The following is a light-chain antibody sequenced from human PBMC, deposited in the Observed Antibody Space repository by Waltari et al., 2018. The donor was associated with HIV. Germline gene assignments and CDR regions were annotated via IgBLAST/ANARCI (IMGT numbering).Light chain of an antibody. V-gene: IGLV2-8*01. Sequence: QSALTQPPSASGSPGQSVTISCTGTSSAIGAYKYVPWFQQHPGKAPKLMIFDVSKRPSGVPDRFSGSKSGNTASLTVSGLQAEDESDYYCASHAGSKDVFGGGTKLTVL. CDR1: SSAIGAYKY. CDR2: DVS. J-gene: IGLJ2*01. CDR3: ASHAGSKDV.